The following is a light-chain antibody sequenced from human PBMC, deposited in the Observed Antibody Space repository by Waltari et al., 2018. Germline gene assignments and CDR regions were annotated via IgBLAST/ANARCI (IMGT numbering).Light chain of an antibody. CDR3: SSYAGSTTFVI. Sequence: QSALTQPASVSGSPEQSIPISCTGTSSAVGRYNLVSWYQQHPGKAPKLMIYEGSKRPSGISSRFSGSKSGNTASLTISGLQAEDEADYYCSSYAGSTTFVIFGGGTKLTVL. J-gene: IGLJ2*01. CDR1: SSAVGRYNL. V-gene: IGLV2-23*03. CDR2: EGS.